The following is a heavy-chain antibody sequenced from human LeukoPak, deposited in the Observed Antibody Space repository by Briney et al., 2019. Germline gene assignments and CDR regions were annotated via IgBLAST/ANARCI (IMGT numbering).Heavy chain of an antibody. CDR2: IHRSGSP. V-gene: IGHV4-4*02. CDR1: GGSISSTVW. CDR3: AREILGGFNPGAY. J-gene: IGHJ4*02. Sequence: SGTLSLTCAVSGGSISSTVWWSWVRQSPGKGLEWIGEIHRSGSPNYNPSLQSRVTISIDRSRNQIALELSSVTAADTAVYYCAREILGGFNPGAYWGQGTLVTVSS. D-gene: IGHD1-14*01.